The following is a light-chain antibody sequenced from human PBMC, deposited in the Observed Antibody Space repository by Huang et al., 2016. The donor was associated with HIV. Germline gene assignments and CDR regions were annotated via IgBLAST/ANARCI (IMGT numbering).Light chain of an antibody. Sequence: IVMTQSPATLSVSPGERVTLSCRASRIVGNNLAWYQQKVGQPHGLLIYGASTRATGIAARFRGSGSGTDFTLTSSSLQSEDFAVYYCQQYNDWPPWYTFGQGTKLEIK. J-gene: IGKJ2*01. CDR2: GAS. V-gene: IGKV3-15*01. CDR3: QQYNDWPPWYT. CDR1: RIVGNN.